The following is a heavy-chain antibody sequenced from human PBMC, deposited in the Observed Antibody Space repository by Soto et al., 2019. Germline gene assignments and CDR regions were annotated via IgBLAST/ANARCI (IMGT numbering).Heavy chain of an antibody. J-gene: IGHJ3*02. CDR1: GYTLTESS. CDR2: FDPEDGET. CDR3: ATLGYCTNGVCYGGAFDI. V-gene: IGHV1-24*01. Sequence: ASVNVSCKVSGYTLTESSMHWVRQAPGKGLEWMGGFDPEDGETIYAQKFQGRVTMTKDTSTDTAYMELSSLRSEDTAVYYCATLGYCTNGVCYGGAFDIWGQGTMVTVSS. D-gene: IGHD2-8*01.